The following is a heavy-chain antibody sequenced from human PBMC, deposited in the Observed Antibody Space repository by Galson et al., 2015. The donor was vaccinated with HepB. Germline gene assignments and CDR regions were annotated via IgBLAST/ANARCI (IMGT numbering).Heavy chain of an antibody. CDR3: ARRSHFTIPSRKCWFDP. V-gene: IGHV1-8*01. D-gene: IGHD3-3*01. CDR2: MNPNSGNT. J-gene: IGHJ5*02. CDR1: GYTFTSYD. Sequence: SVKVSCKASGYTFTSYDINWVRQATGQGLEWMGWMNPNSGNTGYAQKFQGRVTMTRNTSISTAYMELSSLRSEDTAVYYCARRSHFTIPSRKCWFDPRGQGTLVTVSS.